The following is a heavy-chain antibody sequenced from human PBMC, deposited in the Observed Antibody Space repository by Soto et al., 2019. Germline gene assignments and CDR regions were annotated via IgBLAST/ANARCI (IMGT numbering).Heavy chain of an antibody. CDR3: AREKAVTTSRWFDP. Sequence: EVQLVESGGGLVQPGGSLRLSCAASGFTFSSYSMNWVRQAPGKGLEWVSYISSSSSTIYYADSVKGRFTISRDNAKNSLYLQMNSLRDEDTAVYYCAREKAVTTSRWFDPGGQGTLVTVSS. D-gene: IGHD6-19*01. CDR1: GFTFSSYS. J-gene: IGHJ5*02. CDR2: ISSSSSTI. V-gene: IGHV3-48*02.